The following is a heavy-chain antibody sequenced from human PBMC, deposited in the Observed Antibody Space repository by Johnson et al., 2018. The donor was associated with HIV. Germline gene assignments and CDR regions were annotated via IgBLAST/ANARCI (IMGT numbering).Heavy chain of an antibody. J-gene: IGHJ3*02. D-gene: IGHD2-21*02. CDR3: ARAHFPYCGGDCYSFAFDI. V-gene: IGHV3-66*01. CDR1: GFTFSSYW. CDR2: IYSVGRT. Sequence: VQLVASGGGLVKPGGSLRLSCAASGFTFSSYWMSWVRQAPGKGLEWVSLIYSVGRTSYADSVKGRFTISRDNSKNTLYLQMNSLRAEDTAVYYCARAHFPYCGGDCYSFAFDIWGQGTVVTVSS.